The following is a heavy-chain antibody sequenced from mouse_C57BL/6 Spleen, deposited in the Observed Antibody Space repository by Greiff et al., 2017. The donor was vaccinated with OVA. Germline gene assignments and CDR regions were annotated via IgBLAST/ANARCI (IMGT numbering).Heavy chain of an antibody. Sequence: VQLVESGAELVRPGASVTLSCKASGYTFTDYEMHWVKQTPVHGLEWIGAIDPETGGTAYNQKFKGKAILTADKSSSPAYMELRSLTSEDSAVYYCTRSRITTVQGYAMDYWGQGTSVTVSS. CDR2: IDPETGGT. J-gene: IGHJ4*01. CDR3: TRSRITTVQGYAMDY. D-gene: IGHD1-1*01. CDR1: GYTFTDYE. V-gene: IGHV1-15*01.